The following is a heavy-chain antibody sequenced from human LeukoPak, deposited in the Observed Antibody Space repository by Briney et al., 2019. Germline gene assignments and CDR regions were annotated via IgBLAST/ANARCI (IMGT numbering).Heavy chain of an antibody. V-gene: IGHV4-61*02. J-gene: IGHJ4*02. CDR3: ARSVGYCSGGSCLDFDY. CDR1: GGSISSGSYY. D-gene: IGHD2-15*01. CDR2: IYTSGST. Sequence: SQTLSLTCTVSGGSISSGSYYWSWIRQPAGKGLEWIGRIYTSGSTNYNPSLKSRVTMSVDTSKNQFSLKLSSVTAADTAVYYCARSVGYCSGGSCLDFDYWGQGTLVTVSS.